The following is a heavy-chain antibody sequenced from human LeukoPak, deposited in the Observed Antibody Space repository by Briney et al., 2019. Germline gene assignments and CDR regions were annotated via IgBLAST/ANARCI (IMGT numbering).Heavy chain of an antibody. CDR2: IYSSGST. V-gene: IGHV3-66*01. Sequence: GGSLRLSCAASDFIVSSNYMSWVRQAPGKGLEWVSVIYSSGSTNYADSVQGRFSISRDSSKNTMYLQMNSLRAEDTAVYYCARGKAPNGDIVLMVYATLDYWGQGTLVTVSS. CDR1: DFIVSSNY. D-gene: IGHD2-8*01. CDR3: ARGKAPNGDIVLMVYATLDY. J-gene: IGHJ4*02.